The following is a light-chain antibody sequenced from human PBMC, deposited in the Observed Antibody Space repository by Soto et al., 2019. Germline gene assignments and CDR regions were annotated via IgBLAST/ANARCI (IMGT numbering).Light chain of an antibody. CDR3: LQHNSYPLT. Sequence: QMTQSPASLSASVGDRVTISCRASQGIRSDLGWYQQKPGKAPNRLIYGASTLQNGVPSRFSGSGSGTEFTLTISRLQHEDFATYYCLQHNSYPLTFGGGTKVEMK. CDR1: QGIRSD. CDR2: GAS. V-gene: IGKV1-17*01. J-gene: IGKJ4*01.